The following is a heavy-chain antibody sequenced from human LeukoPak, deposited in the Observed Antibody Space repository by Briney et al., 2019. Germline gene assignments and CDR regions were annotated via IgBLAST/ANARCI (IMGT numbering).Heavy chain of an antibody. D-gene: IGHD3-22*01. V-gene: IGHV4-39*01. J-gene: IGHJ4*02. CDR3: ARHYYDSSDYYPYYFNH. CDR2: ISYSGST. CDR1: GGSISSSSYY. Sequence: SETLSLTCTVSGGSISSSSYYWGWIRQPPGKGREWIGRISYSGSTYYNPSLKSRVTISVDTSKNQFSLRLSSVTAADTAVYHCARHYYDSSDYYPYYFNHWGQGTLVTVSS.